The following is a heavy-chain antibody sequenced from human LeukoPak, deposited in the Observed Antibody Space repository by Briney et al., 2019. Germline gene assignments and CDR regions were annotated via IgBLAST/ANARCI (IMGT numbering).Heavy chain of an antibody. CDR2: IYYSGST. V-gene: IGHV4-31*11. CDR1: GGSIRSSSYY. CDR3: ARALPHYYYYYGMDV. Sequence: SETLSLTCAVSGGSIRSSSYYWSWIRQHPGKGLEWIGYIYYSGSTYYNPSLKSRVTISVDTSKNQFSLKLSSVTAADTAVYYCARALPHYYYYYGMDVWGQGTTVTVSS. J-gene: IGHJ6*02.